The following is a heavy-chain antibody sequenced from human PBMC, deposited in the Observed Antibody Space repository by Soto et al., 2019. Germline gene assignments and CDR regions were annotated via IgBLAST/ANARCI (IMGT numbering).Heavy chain of an antibody. V-gene: IGHV1-18*01. J-gene: IGHJ6*03. CDR2: ISAYNGNT. D-gene: IGHD3-3*01. Sequence: ASVKVSCKASGYTFTSYGISWVRQAPGQGLEWMGWISAYNGNTNYAQKLQGRVTMTTDTSTSTAYMELRSLRSDDTAVYYCARPITIFGVVSYYYYMDVWGKGTTVTVSS. CDR1: GYTFTSYG. CDR3: ARPITIFGVVSYYYYMDV.